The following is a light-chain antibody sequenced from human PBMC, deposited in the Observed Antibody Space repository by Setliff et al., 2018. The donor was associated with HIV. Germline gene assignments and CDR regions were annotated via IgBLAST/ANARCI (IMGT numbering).Light chain of an antibody. CDR1: TNDVGTYNL. J-gene: IGLJ3*02. CDR3: CSYAGRSVRV. Sequence: QSALPQPASVSGSPGQSIILFCTGTTNDVGTYNLVSWYQQHPGKAPRLLIYEVSKRPSGVSSRFSGSRSGNTASLTISGLQVEDEADYYCCSYAGRSVRVFGGGTQLTVL. CDR2: EVS. V-gene: IGLV2-23*02.